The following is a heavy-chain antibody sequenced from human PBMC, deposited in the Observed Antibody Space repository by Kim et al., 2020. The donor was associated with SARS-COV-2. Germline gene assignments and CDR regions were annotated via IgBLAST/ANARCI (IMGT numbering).Heavy chain of an antibody. D-gene: IGHD6-13*01. CDR3: ARDLWQQLVRLFDY. V-gene: IGHV1-18*01. Sequence: QKLQGRVTMTTDTSTSTAYMELRSLRSDDTAVYYCARDLWQQLVRLFDYWGQGTLVTVSS. J-gene: IGHJ4*02.